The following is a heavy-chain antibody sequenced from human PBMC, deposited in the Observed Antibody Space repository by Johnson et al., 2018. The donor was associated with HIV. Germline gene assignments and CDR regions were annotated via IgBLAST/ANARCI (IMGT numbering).Heavy chain of an antibody. CDR1: GFTFDDYA. J-gene: IGHJ3*02. CDR3: AREYEAFDI. CDR2: ISWNSGSI. Sequence: VQLVESGGGVVQPGRSLRLSCAASGFTFDDYAMHWVRQAPGKGLEWVSGISWNSGSIGYADSVKGRFTISRDNAKNSLYLQMNSLRAEDTAVYYCAREYEAFDIWGQGTMVTVSS. V-gene: IGHV3-9*01.